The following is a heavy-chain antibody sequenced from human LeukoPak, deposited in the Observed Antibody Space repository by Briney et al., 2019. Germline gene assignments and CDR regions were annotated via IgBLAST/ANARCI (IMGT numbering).Heavy chain of an antibody. Sequence: SETLSLTCAVFGGSFSDYYWSWIRQPPGKGLEWIGEINHSGSTNYSPSLRSRVTISVDTYKYQFSLYLRSVTAADTAVYYCASPSTVATSAYRAFDIWGQGTMVTVSA. CDR3: ASPSTVATSAYRAFDI. J-gene: IGHJ3*02. CDR2: INHSGST. CDR1: GGSFSDYY. D-gene: IGHD4-17*01. V-gene: IGHV4-34*01.